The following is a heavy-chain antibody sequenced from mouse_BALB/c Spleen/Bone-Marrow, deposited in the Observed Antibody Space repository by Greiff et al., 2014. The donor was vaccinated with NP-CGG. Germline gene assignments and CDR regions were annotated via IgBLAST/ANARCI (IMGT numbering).Heavy chain of an antibody. V-gene: IGHV5-9-2*01. CDR3: ARNYYGYDGYFDY. D-gene: IGHD2-2*01. Sequence: EVQRVESGGGLVKPGGSLKLSCAASGFTFSSNGMSWVRQTPGRRLGWVETISGGGNYTYYPDSVKGRFTISRDNAKNNLYLQMSSLRSEDTALYYCARNYYGYDGYFDYWGQGTTLTVSS. CDR1: GFTFSSNG. J-gene: IGHJ2*01. CDR2: ISGGGNYT.